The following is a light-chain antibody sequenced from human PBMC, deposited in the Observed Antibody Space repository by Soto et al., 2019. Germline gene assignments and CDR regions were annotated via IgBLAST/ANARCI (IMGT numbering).Light chain of an antibody. CDR1: SSNIGAGYD. Sequence: QSVLTQPPSVSGAPGQRVTISCTGSSSNIGAGYDVHWYQQLPGTAPKLLIYGNSNRPSGVPDRFSGSKSGTSASLAITGLHAECEADYYCQSYDSSLSVVFGGGTKLTVL. V-gene: IGLV1-40*01. CDR3: QSYDSSLSVV. CDR2: GNS. J-gene: IGLJ2*01.